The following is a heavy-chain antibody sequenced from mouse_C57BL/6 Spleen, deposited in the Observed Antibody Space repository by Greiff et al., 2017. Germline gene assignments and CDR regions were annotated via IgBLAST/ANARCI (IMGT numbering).Heavy chain of an antibody. J-gene: IGHJ4*01. CDR1: GYAFSSSW. D-gene: IGHD1-1*01. CDR2: IYPGDGDT. V-gene: IGHV1-82*01. Sequence: QVQLQQSGPELVKPGASVKISCKASGYAFSSSWMHWVKQRPGKGLEWIGRIYPGDGDTNYNGKFKGKATLTADKSSSTAYMQLSSLTSEDSAVYFCARGLLRSPFMDYWGQGTSVTVSS. CDR3: ARGLLRSPFMDY.